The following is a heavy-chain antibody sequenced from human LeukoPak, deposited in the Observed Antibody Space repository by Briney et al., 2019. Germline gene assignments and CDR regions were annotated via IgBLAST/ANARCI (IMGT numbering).Heavy chain of an antibody. CDR1: GFTFSSYS. D-gene: IGHD6-13*01. J-gene: IGHJ3*02. Sequence: QPGGSLRLSCAASGFTFSSYSMNWVRQAPGKGLEWVAVISYDGSNKYYADSVKGRFTISRDNSKNTLYLQMNSLRAEDTAVYYCARAYSGAFDIWGQGTMVTVSS. CDR2: ISYDGSNK. CDR3: ARAYSGAFDI. V-gene: IGHV3-30*03.